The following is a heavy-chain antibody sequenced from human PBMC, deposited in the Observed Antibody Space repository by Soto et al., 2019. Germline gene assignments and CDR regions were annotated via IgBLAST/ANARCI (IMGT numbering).Heavy chain of an antibody. J-gene: IGHJ4*02. V-gene: IGHV3-21*01. CDR1: EFTFSLHS. Sequence: PGGSLRLSCAASEFTFSLHSMNWVRQAPGKGLEWVSSISSSSSYIYYVDSVKGRFTISRDNAKNSLYLQMNSLSVEDTAVYYCARGGGYCSSTSCPIDSWGQGTLVTVSS. CDR3: ARGGGYCSSTSCPIDS. CDR2: ISSSSSYI. D-gene: IGHD2-2*01.